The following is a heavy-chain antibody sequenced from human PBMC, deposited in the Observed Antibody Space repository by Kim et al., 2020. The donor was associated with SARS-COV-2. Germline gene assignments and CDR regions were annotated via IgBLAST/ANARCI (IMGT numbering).Heavy chain of an antibody. J-gene: IGHJ3*02. Sequence: SETLSLTCIVSGGSVTSSSYYWSWIRQPPGKGLECIGDIYYSGSTNYNPSLKSRVTISLDTSKNQLSLRLSSVTAADTAVYYCASGSRSALDIWGQGTMVTVSS. CDR2: IYYSGST. CDR3: ASGSRSALDI. V-gene: IGHV4-61*01. D-gene: IGHD1-26*01. CDR1: GGSVTSSSYY.